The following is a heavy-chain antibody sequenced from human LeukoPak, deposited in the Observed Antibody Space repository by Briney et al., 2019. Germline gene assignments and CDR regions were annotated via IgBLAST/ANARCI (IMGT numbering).Heavy chain of an antibody. V-gene: IGHV7-4-1*02. J-gene: IGHJ4*03. Sequence: ASVKVSCKGSGYKFISYAMNWVRQAPGQGPEWMGWINTDTGNPTYARGFTGQYVFSVDTSVTTAYLQINSLRTEDTTVYYCARGGYYGGSGTYGFFDYWGQGSLVTVSS. CDR2: INTDTGNP. CDR3: ARGGYYGGSGTYGFFDY. D-gene: IGHD3-10*01. CDR1: GYKFISYA.